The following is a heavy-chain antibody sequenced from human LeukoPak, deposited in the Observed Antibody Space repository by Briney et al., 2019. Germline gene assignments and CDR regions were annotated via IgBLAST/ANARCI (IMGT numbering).Heavy chain of an antibody. CDR1: GYTFTDYY. J-gene: IGHJ4*02. CDR2: INPDSGGT. Sequence: AASVKVSCKASGYTFTDYYMHWVRQAPGQGLEWMGWINPDSGGTNYAQNFQGRVTMTRDTSISTAYMELSRLRSDDTAVYYCARPFIETSSLGALDYWGQGTLVTVSS. CDR3: ARPFIETSSLGALDY. D-gene: IGHD1-26*01. V-gene: IGHV1-2*02.